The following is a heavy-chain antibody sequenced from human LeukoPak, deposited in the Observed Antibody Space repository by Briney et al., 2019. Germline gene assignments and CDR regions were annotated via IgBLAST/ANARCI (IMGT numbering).Heavy chain of an antibody. D-gene: IGHD6-19*01. Sequence: SETLSLTCTVSGGSISSYYWSWIRQPPGKGLEWIGYIYYSGSTNYNPSLKSRVTISVDTSKNQFSLKLSSMTAADTAVYYCARARESSGWSYFGYWGQGTLVTVSS. CDR1: GGSISSYY. CDR3: ARARESSGWSYFGY. CDR2: IYYSGST. V-gene: IGHV4-59*08. J-gene: IGHJ4*02.